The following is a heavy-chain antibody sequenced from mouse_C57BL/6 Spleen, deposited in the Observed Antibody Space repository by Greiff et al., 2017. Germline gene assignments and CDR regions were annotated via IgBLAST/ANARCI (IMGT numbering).Heavy chain of an antibody. J-gene: IGHJ1*03. Sequence: EVHLVESEGGLVQPGSSMKLSCTASGLTFRDYYMAWVRQVPEKGLEWVANINYDGSSTYYLDSLKSRFIISRDNAKNILYLQMSSLKSEDTATYYCARFITTVVRYFDVWGTGTTVTVSS. V-gene: IGHV5-16*01. CDR2: INYDGSST. CDR3: ARFITTVVRYFDV. CDR1: GLTFRDYY. D-gene: IGHD1-1*01.